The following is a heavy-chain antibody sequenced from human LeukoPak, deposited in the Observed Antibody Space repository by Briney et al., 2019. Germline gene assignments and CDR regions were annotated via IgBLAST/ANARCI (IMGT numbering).Heavy chain of an antibody. CDR1: GFTFSNYG. V-gene: IGHV3-30*18. Sequence: GRSLRLSCAASGFTFSNYGMHWVRQAPGKGLEWVAVMSYDGNNKYHADSVKGRFTISRDNSRNTLYLQMDSLRAEDTAVYYCAKVREVLFRGPQDYWGQGTLVTVSA. J-gene: IGHJ4*02. D-gene: IGHD3-10*01. CDR2: MSYDGNNK. CDR3: AKVREVLFRGPQDY.